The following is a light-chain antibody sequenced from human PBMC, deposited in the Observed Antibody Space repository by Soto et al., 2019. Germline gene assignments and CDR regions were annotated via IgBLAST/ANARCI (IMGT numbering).Light chain of an antibody. CDR2: NVS. CDR3: TSYTSGSLYV. V-gene: IGLV2-14*01. J-gene: IGLJ1*01. CDR1: SSDFGAYNY. Sequence: QPVLTQPASVSGSPGQSITISCTGTSSDFGAYNYVSWYQQYPGKVPKLLIYNVSNRPSGVSNRFSGSKSGNTASLTISGLQAEDEADYFCTSYTSGSLYVFGTGTKLTVL.